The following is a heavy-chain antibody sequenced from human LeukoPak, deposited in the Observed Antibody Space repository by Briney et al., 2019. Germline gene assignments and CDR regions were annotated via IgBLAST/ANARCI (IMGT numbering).Heavy chain of an antibody. CDR2: TYADGAT. V-gene: IGHV3-53*01. D-gene: IGHD4-11*01. J-gene: IGHJ4*02. CDR1: GFSVSNTY. Sequence: GGSLRLSCAASGFSVSNTYMTWFRQAPGKGLEWVSATYADGATHYADSAKGRFTVSRDGSKNTLYLQMNSLRAEDTAVYYCAKDPVDYWGQGTLVTVSS. CDR3: AKDPVDY.